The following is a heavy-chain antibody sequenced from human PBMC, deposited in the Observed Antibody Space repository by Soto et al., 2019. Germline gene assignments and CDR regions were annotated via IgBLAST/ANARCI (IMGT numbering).Heavy chain of an antibody. V-gene: IGHV3-21*01. CDR2: ISSSSSYI. CDR1: GFTFSSYS. J-gene: IGHJ6*02. CDR3: ARDTSRRINMVRGVMDV. D-gene: IGHD3-10*01. Sequence: VGSLRLSCAASGFTFSSYSMNWVRQAPGKGLEWVSSISSSSSYIYYADSVKGRFTISRDNAKNSLYLQMNSLRAEDTAVYYCARDTSRRINMVRGVMDVWGQGTTVTVSS.